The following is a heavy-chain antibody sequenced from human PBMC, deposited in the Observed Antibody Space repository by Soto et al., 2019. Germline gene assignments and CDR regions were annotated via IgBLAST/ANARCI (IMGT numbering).Heavy chain of an antibody. CDR3: AKVTSPFVVVPAFNY. CDR1: GFTFSSYA. CDR2: ISGSGGST. Sequence: GGSLRLSFAASGFTFSSYAMSWVRQAPGKGLEWVSAISGSGGSTYYADSVKGRFTISRDNSKNTLYLQMNSLRAEDTAVYYCAKVTSPFVVVPAFNYWGQGTLVTVSS. D-gene: IGHD2-2*01. J-gene: IGHJ4*02. V-gene: IGHV3-23*01.